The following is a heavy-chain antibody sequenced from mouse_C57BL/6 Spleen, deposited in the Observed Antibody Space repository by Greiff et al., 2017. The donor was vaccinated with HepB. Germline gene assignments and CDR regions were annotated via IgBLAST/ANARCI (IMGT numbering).Heavy chain of an antibody. J-gene: IGHJ4*01. V-gene: IGHV1-81*01. Sequence: VKLVESGAELARPGASVKLSCKASGYTFTSYGISWVKQRTGQGLEWIGEIYPRSGNTYYNEKFKGKATLTADKSSSTAYTELRSLTSEDSAVYFCARYDGNYLYAMDYWGQGTSVTVSS. CDR3: ARYDGNYLYAMDY. D-gene: IGHD2-1*01. CDR2: IYPRSGNT. CDR1: GYTFTSYG.